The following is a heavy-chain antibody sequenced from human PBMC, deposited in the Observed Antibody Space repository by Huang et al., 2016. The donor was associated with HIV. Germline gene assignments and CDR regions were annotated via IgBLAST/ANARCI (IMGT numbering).Heavy chain of an antibody. J-gene: IGHJ4*02. CDR3: ARLPGSITMIRGVITDPY. CDR2: IYYSGGP. CDR1: GGSIRRDNYY. D-gene: IGHD3-10*01. Sequence: QLQLQESGPGLVKPSEILSLTCTVSGGSIRRDNYYWGWIRQPPGKGLEWIGSIYYSGGPYYNPSLKRRVTITVDTSKNHFSPRMRSVTAADTAVYYCARLPGSITMIRGVITDPYWGQGTLVTVSS. V-gene: IGHV4-39*02.